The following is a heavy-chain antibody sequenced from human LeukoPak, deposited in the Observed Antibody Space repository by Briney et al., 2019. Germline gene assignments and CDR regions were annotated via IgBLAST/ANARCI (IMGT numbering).Heavy chain of an antibody. CDR2: IWYDGSNK. D-gene: IGHD4-23*01. V-gene: IGHV3-33*01. Sequence: GGSLRLSCGASGFTFSTYGVHGVRQAPGKGLEWVAVIWYDGSNKYYADSVKGRFTISRDNSKDTLYMQMNSLRAEDTALYYCARAVGPFDYWGQGTLVTVSS. J-gene: IGHJ4*02. CDR1: GFTFSTYG. CDR3: ARAVGPFDY.